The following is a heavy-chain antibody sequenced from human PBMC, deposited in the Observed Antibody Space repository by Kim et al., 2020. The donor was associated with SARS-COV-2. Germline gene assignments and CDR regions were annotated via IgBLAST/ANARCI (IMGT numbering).Heavy chain of an antibody. CDR3: ARDAYCGGDCYPPDYGMDV. V-gene: IGHV3-30*04. J-gene: IGHJ6*02. CDR2: ISYDGSNK. D-gene: IGHD2-21*02. Sequence: GGSLRLSCAASGFTFSSYAMHWVRQAPGKGLEWVAVISYDGSNKYYADSVKGRFTISRDNSKNTLYLQMNSLRAEDTAVYYCARDAYCGGDCYPPDYGMDVWGQGTTVTVSS. CDR1: GFTFSSYA.